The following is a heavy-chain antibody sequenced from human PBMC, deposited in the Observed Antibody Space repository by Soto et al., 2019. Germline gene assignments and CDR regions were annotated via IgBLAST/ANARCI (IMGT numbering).Heavy chain of an antibody. J-gene: IGHJ5*01. Sequence: GGALGLSCAASGLTLRSYSMGGGRQAPGKELERVSCIVCSGGITYYPDSVKGRLTISIDNSKNTLYLQMNSLRAEDTAVYYCAQDQHYDRSGYWDSWRQRPLVPVCS. CDR3: AQDQHYDRSGYWDS. CDR1: GLTLRSYS. V-gene: IGHV3-23*01. D-gene: IGHD3-22*01. CDR2: IVCSGGIT.